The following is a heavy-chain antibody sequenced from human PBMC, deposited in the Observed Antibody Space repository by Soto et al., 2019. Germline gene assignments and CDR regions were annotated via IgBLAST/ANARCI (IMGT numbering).Heavy chain of an antibody. CDR1: GFTFTSSA. V-gene: IGHV1-58*02. J-gene: IGHJ6*03. Sequence: SVKVSCKASGFTFTSSAMQWVRQARGQRLEWIGWIVVGSGNTNYAQKFQERVTITRDMSTSTAYMELSSLRSEDTAVYYCAAAYTKDFWSGYYTNYYYYYMDVWGKGTTVTVSS. CDR3: AAAYTKDFWSGYYTNYYYYYMDV. D-gene: IGHD3-3*01. CDR2: IVVGSGNT.